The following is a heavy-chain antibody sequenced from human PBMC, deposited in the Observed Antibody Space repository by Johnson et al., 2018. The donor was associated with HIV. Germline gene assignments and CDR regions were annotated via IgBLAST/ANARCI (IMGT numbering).Heavy chain of an antibody. Sequence: VQLVESGGGMVQPGGSLRLSCAASGLSFSRSWMHWVRQAPGKGLVWVSRTNNDGSTTTYADSVKGRFTVSRDNSKNTLYLQMNSLRAEDTAVYYCARGIVGAEEGAFDIWGQGTLVTVSS. V-gene: IGHV3-74*02. CDR3: ARGIVGAEEGAFDI. CDR1: GLSFSRSW. J-gene: IGHJ3*02. D-gene: IGHD1-26*01. CDR2: TNNDGSTT.